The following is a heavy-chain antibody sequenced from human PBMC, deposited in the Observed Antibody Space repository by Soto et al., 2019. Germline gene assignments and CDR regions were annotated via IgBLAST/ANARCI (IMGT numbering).Heavy chain of an antibody. D-gene: IGHD6-13*01. CDR3: ARVSPRYSSSWPYFDY. J-gene: IGHJ4*02. CDR2: IYYGGST. Sequence: SETLSLTCTVSGGSISSGDYYWSWIRQPPGKGLEWIGYIYYGGSTYYNPSLKSRVTISVDTSKNQFSLKLSSVTAADTAVYYCARVSPRYSSSWPYFDYWGQGTLVTVSS. CDR1: GGSISSGDYY. V-gene: IGHV4-30-4*01.